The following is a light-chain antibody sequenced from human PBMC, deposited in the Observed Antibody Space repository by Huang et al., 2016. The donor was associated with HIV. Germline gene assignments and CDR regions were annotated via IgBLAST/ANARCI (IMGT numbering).Light chain of an antibody. CDR2: DTS. Sequence: EVMLTQSPSILSLSLGGTGTISCKASQGVGSYVAWYQQRPGQSPRLLLYDTSNMAAGIPTRFSGSGSGTDFTLTISGLESGDLGVFYCQQRSTWPLTFGGGTKVA. J-gene: IGKJ4*01. CDR1: QGVGSY. CDR3: QQRSTWPLT. V-gene: IGKV3-11*01.